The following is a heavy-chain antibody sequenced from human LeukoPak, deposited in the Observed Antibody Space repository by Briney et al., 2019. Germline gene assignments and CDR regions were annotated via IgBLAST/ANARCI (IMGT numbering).Heavy chain of an antibody. J-gene: IGHJ4*02. CDR1: GGTFTSYA. V-gene: IGHV1-69*04. CDR2: IITIFGIA. Sequence: SLKVSCKASGGTFTSYAISWVRQAPGQGLELMGRIITIFGIANYAQKFQSRVTITADKSTSTAYMELSSLRSEDTAVYYCARDSFDIVVVPAASYNFDCWGQGTLVTVSS. D-gene: IGHD2-2*01. CDR3: ARDSFDIVVVPAASYNFDC.